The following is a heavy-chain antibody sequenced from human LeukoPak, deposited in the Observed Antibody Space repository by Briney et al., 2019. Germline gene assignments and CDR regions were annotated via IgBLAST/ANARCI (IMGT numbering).Heavy chain of an antibody. CDR2: IYWNDDT. V-gene: IGHV2-5*01. J-gene: IGHJ4*02. CDR1: GFSLSTGGVG. D-gene: IGHD1-26*01. CDR3: AHKWDYNDYFGY. Sequence: SGPTLVNPAQTLTVTCTFSGFSLSTGGVGLGCILQPPAKPLGGVALIYWNDDTRYSPSLNSRLTITKDTSKNQVVLTMTNVDPVDTATYYCAHKWDYNDYFGYWGQGTLVTVSS.